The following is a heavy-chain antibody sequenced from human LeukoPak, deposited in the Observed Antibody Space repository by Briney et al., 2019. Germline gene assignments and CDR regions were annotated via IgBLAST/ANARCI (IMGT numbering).Heavy chain of an antibody. Sequence: GGSLRLSCAASGFTFDDYAMHWVRQAPGKGLEWVSLISGDGGSTYYADSVKGRFTISRDNSKTSLYLQMNSLRTEDTALYYCAKDIGGRDGYNSAPLYFDYWGQGTLVTVSS. D-gene: IGHD5-24*01. CDR3: AKDIGGRDGYNSAPLYFDY. J-gene: IGHJ4*02. V-gene: IGHV3-43*02. CDR1: GFTFDDYA. CDR2: ISGDGGST.